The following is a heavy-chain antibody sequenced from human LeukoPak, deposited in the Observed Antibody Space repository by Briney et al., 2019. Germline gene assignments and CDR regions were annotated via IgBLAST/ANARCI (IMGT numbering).Heavy chain of an antibody. Sequence: GGSLRLSCAASGFTFSSYAMSWVRQAPGKGLEWVSAISGSGGSTYYADSVKGRFTISRDNSKNTLYLQMNSLRAEDTAVYYCAKDGHCSGGSCYKGDYWGQGTLVTVSS. CDR1: GFTFSSYA. J-gene: IGHJ4*02. CDR3: AKDGHCSGGSCYKGDY. D-gene: IGHD2-15*01. V-gene: IGHV3-23*01. CDR2: ISGSGGST.